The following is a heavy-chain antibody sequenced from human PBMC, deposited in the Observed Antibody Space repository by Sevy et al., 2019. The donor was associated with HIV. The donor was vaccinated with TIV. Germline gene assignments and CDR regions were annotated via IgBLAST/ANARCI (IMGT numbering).Heavy chain of an antibody. CDR3: ARFRGTSLNWFDP. D-gene: IGHD5-12*01. V-gene: IGHV4-30-4*01. CDR2: IYYSGST. J-gene: IGHJ5*02. CDR1: DGSISSGDYY. Sequence: SETLSLTCTVSDGSISSGDYYWSWIRQPPGKGLEWIGYIYYSGSTYYNPSLKSRVTISVDTSKNQFSLKLSSVTAADTAVYYCARFRGTSLNWFDPWGQGTLVTVSS.